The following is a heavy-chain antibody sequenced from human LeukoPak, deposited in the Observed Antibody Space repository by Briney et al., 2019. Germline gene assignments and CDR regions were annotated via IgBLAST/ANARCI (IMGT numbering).Heavy chain of an antibody. J-gene: IGHJ3*02. CDR1: GFTFSGYW. CDR3: ARVRGYCSGGSCYRDLAFDI. D-gene: IGHD2-15*01. Sequence: PGGSLRLSCAASGFTFSGYWMHWVRQAPGKGLVWVSRINSDGSSTSYADSVKGRFTISRDNAKNTLYLQMNSLRAEDTAVYYCARVRGYCSGGSCYRDLAFDIWGQGTMVTVSS. CDR2: INSDGSST. V-gene: IGHV3-74*01.